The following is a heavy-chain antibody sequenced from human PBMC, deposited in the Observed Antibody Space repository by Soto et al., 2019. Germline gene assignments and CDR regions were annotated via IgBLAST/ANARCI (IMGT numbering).Heavy chain of an antibody. Sequence: PGGSLRLSCAASGFTVSSNYMSWVRQAPGKGLEWVSIIYSDGSTYYADSVKGRFTISRDNSKNTLFLQMNSLRAEDTAVYYCARIVYSYVYGTHYYFDYWGQGTLVTVSS. CDR1: GFTVSSNY. CDR3: ARIVYSYVYGTHYYFDY. D-gene: IGHD5-18*01. V-gene: IGHV3-66*01. CDR2: IYSDGST. J-gene: IGHJ4*01.